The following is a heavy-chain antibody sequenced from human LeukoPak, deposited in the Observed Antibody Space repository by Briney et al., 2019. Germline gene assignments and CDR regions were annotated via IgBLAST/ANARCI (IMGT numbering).Heavy chain of an antibody. D-gene: IGHD3-16*02. CDR2: IYYSGST. CDR1: GGSISSSSYY. Sequence: AETLSLTCTVSGGSISSSSYYWGWIRQPPGKGLEWIGSIYYSGSTYYNPSLKSRVTISVDTSKNQFSLKLSSVTAADTAVYYCARLFWGSYRVFDYWGQGTLVTVSS. CDR3: ARLFWGSYRVFDY. J-gene: IGHJ4*02. V-gene: IGHV4-39*01.